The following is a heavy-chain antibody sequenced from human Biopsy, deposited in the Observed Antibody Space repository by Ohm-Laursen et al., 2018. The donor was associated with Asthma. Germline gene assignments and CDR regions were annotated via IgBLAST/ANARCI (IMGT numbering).Heavy chain of an antibody. D-gene: IGHD3-3*02. J-gene: IGHJ6*02. Sequence: SSVKVSCKASGYTFINYAIHWVRQAPGQRLEWMGWINASNGNTKYSQKFQGRVTITADESTTTSYMELSSLKSDDTAVYYCARPSPNRDILYYYYHMDVWGQGTTVIVSS. CDR2: INASNGNT. CDR1: GYTFINYA. CDR3: ARPSPNRDILYYYYHMDV. V-gene: IGHV1-3*01.